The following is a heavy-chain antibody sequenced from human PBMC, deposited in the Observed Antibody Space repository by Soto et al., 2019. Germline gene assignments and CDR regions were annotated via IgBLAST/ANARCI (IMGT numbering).Heavy chain of an antibody. V-gene: IGHV1-69*13. CDR1: VGTFSSYA. CDR2: IIPVFGTA. CDR3: ARGYHEYGSGSYYPYYYYGMDV. D-gene: IGHD3-10*01. Sequence: SVKVSCKASVGTFSSYAISWVRQAPGQGLEWMGGIIPVFGTANYAQKFQGRVTITADESTSTAYMELSSLRSEDTAVYYCARGYHEYGSGSYYPYYYYGMDVWGQGTTVTVSS. J-gene: IGHJ6*02.